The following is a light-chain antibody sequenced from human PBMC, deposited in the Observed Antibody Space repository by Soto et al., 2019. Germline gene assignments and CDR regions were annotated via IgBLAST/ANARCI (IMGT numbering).Light chain of an antibody. CDR2: GNS. V-gene: IGLV1-40*01. CDR1: SSNIGAGYD. Sequence: QSVLTHPPSVSGAPGQRVTISCTGSSSNIGAGYDVHWYQQLPGTAPKLLIYGNSNRPSGVPDRFSGSKSGTSASLAITGLQPEDEADYYCQSYDSSLSGLVFGGGTKLTVL. CDR3: QSYDSSLSGLV. J-gene: IGLJ2*01.